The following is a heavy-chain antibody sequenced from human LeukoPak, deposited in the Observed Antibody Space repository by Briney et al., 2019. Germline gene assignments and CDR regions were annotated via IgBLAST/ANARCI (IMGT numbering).Heavy chain of an antibody. CDR2: ISGSGGST. V-gene: IGHV3-23*01. CDR1: GFTFSSYA. Sequence: GGSLRLSCAASGFTFSSYAMSWVRQAPGKGLEWVSAISGSGGSTYYADSVKGRFTISRDNSKNTLYLQMNSLRAEDTAVYYCANDYDILTGYPTFDYWGQGTLVTVSS. J-gene: IGHJ4*02. CDR3: ANDYDILTGYPTFDY. D-gene: IGHD3-9*01.